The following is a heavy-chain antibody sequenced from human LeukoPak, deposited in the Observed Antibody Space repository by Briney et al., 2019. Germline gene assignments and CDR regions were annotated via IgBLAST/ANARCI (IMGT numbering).Heavy chain of an antibody. Sequence: GESLKISCQGSGYSFTTYWIGWVRQMPGKGLEWMGIVYPGDSDTRYSPSVQGQVTISVDRSINTAYLQWSSLKASDTAMHYCARTKGGALDYWGQGTRVTVSS. CDR1: GYSFTTYW. J-gene: IGHJ4*02. CDR3: ARTKGGALDY. V-gene: IGHV5-51*01. CDR2: VYPGDSDT.